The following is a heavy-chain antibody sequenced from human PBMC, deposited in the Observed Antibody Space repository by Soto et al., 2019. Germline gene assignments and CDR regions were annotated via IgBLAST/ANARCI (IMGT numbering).Heavy chain of an antibody. CDR1: GFSFSNAW. D-gene: IGHD3-22*01. J-gene: IGHJ3*02. Sequence: VQLVESGGGVVQPGRSLRLSCVASGFSFSNAWMSWVRQAPGKGLEWVGRIKSKTDGGTTDYAAPVKGRFTISRDDSKNTLYLQMNSLKTEDTAVYYCLYDSSWWGAFDIWGQGTMVTVSS. CDR3: LYDSSWWGAFDI. CDR2: IKSKTDGGTT. V-gene: IGHV3-15*01.